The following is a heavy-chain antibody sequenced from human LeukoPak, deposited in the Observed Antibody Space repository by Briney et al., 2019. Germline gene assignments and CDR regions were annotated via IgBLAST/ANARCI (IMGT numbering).Heavy chain of an antibody. CDR3: AKDQYGSIAARPGGDY. CDR1: GFTFSSYG. Sequence: GGSLRLSCAASGFTFSSYGMHWVRQAPGKGLEWVAFIRYDGSNKYYADSVKGRFTISRDNSKNTLYLQMNSLRAEDTAVYYCAKDQYGSIAARPGGDYWGQGTLVTVSS. CDR2: IRYDGSNK. V-gene: IGHV3-30*02. J-gene: IGHJ4*02. D-gene: IGHD6-6*01.